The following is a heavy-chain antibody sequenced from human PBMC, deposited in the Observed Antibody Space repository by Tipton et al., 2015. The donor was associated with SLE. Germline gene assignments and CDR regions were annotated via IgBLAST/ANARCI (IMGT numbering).Heavy chain of an antibody. V-gene: IGHV1-18*01. CDR3: VPYSSSRVDS. Sequence: QLVQSGAEVRKPGATVKVSCKASGYTFISYGISWVRQAPGQGLEWMGWISAYNGNTNYAQKLQGRVTMTTDTSTSTAYMALRSPRSDDTAVYYCVPYSSSRVDSWGQGTLVIVSS. CDR2: ISAYNGNT. D-gene: IGHD6-13*01. CDR1: GYTFISYG. J-gene: IGHJ4*02.